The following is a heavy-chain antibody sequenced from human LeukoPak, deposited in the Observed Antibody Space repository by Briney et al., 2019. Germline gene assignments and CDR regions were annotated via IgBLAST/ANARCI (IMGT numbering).Heavy chain of an antibody. CDR2: IKQDGSEK. J-gene: IGHJ4*02. D-gene: IGHD3-10*01. V-gene: IGHV3-7*04. Sequence: GGSLRLSCASSGFTFSSYWMIWVRQAPGKGLEGVANIKQDGSEKYYVDSVKGRFTISRDNAKNSLYLQMNSVRDEDTAVYYCARRPPIAMVRGVIPLYYFDCWGQGTLVTVSS. CDR1: GFTFSSYW. CDR3: ARRPPIAMVRGVIPLYYFDC.